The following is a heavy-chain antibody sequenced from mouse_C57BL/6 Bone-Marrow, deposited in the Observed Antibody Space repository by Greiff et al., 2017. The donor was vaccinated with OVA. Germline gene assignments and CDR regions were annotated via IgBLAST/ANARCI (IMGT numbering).Heavy chain of an antibody. D-gene: IGHD3-2*02. V-gene: IGHV1-7*01. CDR3: ARHSSGYGY. J-gene: IGHJ2*01. Sequence: QVQLQQPGAELVKPGASVKLSCKASGYTFTSYWMHWVKQRPGQGLEWIGYINPSSGYTKYNQKFKDKATLTADKSSSTAYMQLSSLTSEDSAVYYCARHSSGYGYWGQGTTLTVSS. CDR1: GYTFTSYW. CDR2: INPSSGYT.